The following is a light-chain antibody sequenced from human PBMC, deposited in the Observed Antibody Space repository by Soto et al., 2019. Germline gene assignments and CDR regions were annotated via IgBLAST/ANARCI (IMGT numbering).Light chain of an antibody. CDR3: QQYNNWPLT. CDR2: GAS. CDR1: QSISSA. V-gene: IGKV3-15*01. J-gene: IGKJ1*01. Sequence: IVLTQSPPTMSVSPWERATSSCGASQSISSAMAWYQQKPGQAPRPLIYGASTRDTGIPARFSGSRSGTEFTLTISSLQSEDFAVYYCQQYNNWPLTSGQGTKVDI.